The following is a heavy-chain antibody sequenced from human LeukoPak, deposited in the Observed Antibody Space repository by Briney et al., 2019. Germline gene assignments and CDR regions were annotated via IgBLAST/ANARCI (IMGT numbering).Heavy chain of an antibody. D-gene: IGHD3-10*01. CDR3: AAYYYGSGSSPNNWFDP. V-gene: IGHV4-39*07. Sequence: SETLSLTCTVSGGSISSSSYFWGWIRQPPGKGLEWIGNIFYSGSSYYNPSLKSRVTISVDTSKNQFSLKLSSVTAADTAVYYCAAYYYGSGSSPNNWFDPWGKGTLVTVSS. CDR1: GGSISSSSYF. CDR2: IFYSGSS. J-gene: IGHJ5*02.